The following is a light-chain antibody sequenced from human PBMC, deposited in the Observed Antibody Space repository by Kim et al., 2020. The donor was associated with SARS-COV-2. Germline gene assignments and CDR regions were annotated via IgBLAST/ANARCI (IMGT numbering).Light chain of an antibody. CDR3: NSRDSSGKLVV. J-gene: IGLJ2*01. CDR1: SLRSNY. V-gene: IGLV3-19*01. CDR2: AKN. Sequence: SSELTQDPAVSVALGQTVRITCQGDSLRSNYASWYQQKPGQAPVLVIYAKNNRPSGIPDRFSGSDSGNTASLTITGAQAEDEADYYCNSRDSSGKLVVFGGGTQLTVL.